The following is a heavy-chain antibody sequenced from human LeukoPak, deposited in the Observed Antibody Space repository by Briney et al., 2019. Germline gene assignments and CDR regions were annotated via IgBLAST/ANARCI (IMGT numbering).Heavy chain of an antibody. CDR3: ARDQVNGSYFSAAFDI. CDR1: GGSISSYY. J-gene: IGHJ3*02. V-gene: IGHV4-59*01. CDR2: IYGSGST. D-gene: IGHD1-26*01. Sequence: SETLSLTCTVSGGSISSYYWSWIRQPPGKGLEWIGHIYGSGSTNYNPSLKSRVTLSVDTSKNQFSLKLSSVTAADTAVYYCARDQVNGSYFSAAFDIWGQGTMVTVSS.